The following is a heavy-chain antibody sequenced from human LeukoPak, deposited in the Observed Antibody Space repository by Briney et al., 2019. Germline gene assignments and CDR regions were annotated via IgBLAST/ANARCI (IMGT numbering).Heavy chain of an antibody. CDR3: ARGRGSPIAAAGSCFDP. CDR1: GGSFSGYY. Sequence: PSETLSLTCAVYGGSFSGYYWSWLRQPPGKGLEWIGEINQSGSTNYNPSLKSRVTISVDTSKNQFSLKLSSVTAADTAVYYCARGRGSPIAAAGSCFDPWRQRTGVTVS. V-gene: IGHV4-34*01. J-gene: IGHJ5*02. CDR2: INQSGST. D-gene: IGHD6-13*01.